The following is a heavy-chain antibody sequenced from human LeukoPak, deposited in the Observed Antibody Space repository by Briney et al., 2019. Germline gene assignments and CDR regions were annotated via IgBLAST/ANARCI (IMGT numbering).Heavy chain of an antibody. CDR1: GFTFSSYE. Sequence: PGGSLRLSCAASGFTFSSYEMNWVRQAPGKGLEWVSYISSSGSTIYYADSVKGRFTISRDNSKNTLYLQMNSLRAEDTAVYYCAKDLSQIEVVTPDYWGQGTLVTVSS. CDR3: AKDLSQIEVVTPDY. V-gene: IGHV3-48*03. J-gene: IGHJ4*02. D-gene: IGHD2-21*01. CDR2: ISSSGSTI.